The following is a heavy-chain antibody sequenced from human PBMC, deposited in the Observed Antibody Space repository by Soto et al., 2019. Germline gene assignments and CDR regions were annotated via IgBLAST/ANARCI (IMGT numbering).Heavy chain of an antibody. CDR3: TRRDY. J-gene: IGHJ4*02. CDR1: GFTFSGSA. V-gene: IGHV3-73*01. Sequence: EVPLVESGGGLVQPGGSLKLSCAASGFTFSGSAMHWVRQASGKGLEWVGRIRSKANSYATAYAASVKGRFTISRDDSKTTAYLQMNSLKLADTAVYYCTRRDYWGQGTLVTVSS. CDR2: IRSKANSYAT.